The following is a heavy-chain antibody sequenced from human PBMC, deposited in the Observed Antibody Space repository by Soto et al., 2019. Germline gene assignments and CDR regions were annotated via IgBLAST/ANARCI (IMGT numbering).Heavy chain of an antibody. J-gene: IGHJ3*02. Sequence: EVQLVESGGGLVKPGGSLRLYCTASGFIVSDTYVNWVRQAPGKGLEWVSVISNRGDTHYADSVRGRFSLSRDISDNTLHLQMNNLRVEDTAVYYCAREPRYCRGGSCSITGDAYDIWGQGTMLTVSS. CDR1: GFIVSDTY. D-gene: IGHD2-15*01. CDR3: AREPRYCRGGSCSITGDAYDI. CDR2: ISNRGDT. V-gene: IGHV3-66*01.